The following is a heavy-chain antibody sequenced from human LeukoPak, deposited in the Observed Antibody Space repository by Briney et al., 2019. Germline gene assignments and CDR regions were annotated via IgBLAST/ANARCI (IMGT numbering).Heavy chain of an antibody. V-gene: IGHV5-51*01. Sequence: GESLKISCKGSGYSLTSYWIGWVRQMPGKGLEWMGIIYPGDSDTRYSPSFQGQVTISADKSISTAYLQWSSLKASDTAMYYCARHPLLWFGELSGAFDIWGQGTMVTVSS. CDR3: ARHPLLWFGELSGAFDI. CDR2: IYPGDSDT. D-gene: IGHD3-10*01. J-gene: IGHJ3*02. CDR1: GYSLTSYW.